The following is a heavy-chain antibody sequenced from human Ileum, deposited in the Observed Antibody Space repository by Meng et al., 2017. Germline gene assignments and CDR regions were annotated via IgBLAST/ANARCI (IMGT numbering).Heavy chain of an antibody. J-gene: IGHJ5*02. V-gene: IGHV1-69*10. CDR1: GGAFSSSA. D-gene: IGHD2-15*01. Sequence: QVTLVQSGAAVKYPGSSVTVSCKASGGAFSSSAIGWLRQAPGRGLEWMGGIIPILNASTYAQNFKGRVTLSADMATTTVYMELSSLTSDDTAVYFCARDCSGGGCFDPWGQGTLVTVSS. CDR2: IIPILNAS. CDR3: ARDCSGGGCFDP.